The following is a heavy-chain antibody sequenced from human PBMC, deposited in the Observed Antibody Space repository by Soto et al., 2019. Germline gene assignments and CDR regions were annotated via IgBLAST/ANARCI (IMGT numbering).Heavy chain of an antibody. CDR2: ISGSGGST. CDR3: AKVPLGQLLWFGELLSYYFDY. V-gene: IGHV3-23*01. Sequence: GGFLRLSCAASGFTFSSYAMSWVRQAPGKGLEWVSAISGSGGSTYYADSVKGRFTISRDNSKNTLYLQMNSLRAEDTAVYYCAKVPLGQLLWFGELLSYYFDYWGQGTLVTVS. D-gene: IGHD3-10*01. J-gene: IGHJ4*02. CDR1: GFTFSSYA.